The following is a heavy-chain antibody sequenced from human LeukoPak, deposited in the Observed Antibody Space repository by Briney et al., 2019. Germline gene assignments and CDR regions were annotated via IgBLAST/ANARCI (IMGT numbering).Heavy chain of an antibody. CDR3: ARGSSSWYAY. Sequence: GGSLRLSCAASGFTFSSYSMNWVRQAPGKGLEWVSSISSSSSYIYYADSVKGRFTISRDNAKDSLYLQMNSLRAEDTAVYYCARGSSSWYAYWGQGTLVTVSS. CDR2: ISSSSSYI. CDR1: GFTFSSYS. D-gene: IGHD6-13*01. J-gene: IGHJ4*02. V-gene: IGHV3-21*01.